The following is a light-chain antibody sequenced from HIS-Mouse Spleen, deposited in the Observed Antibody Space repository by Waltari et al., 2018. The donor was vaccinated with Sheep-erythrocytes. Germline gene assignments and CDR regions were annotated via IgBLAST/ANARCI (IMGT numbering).Light chain of an antibody. CDR1: SSDVGGYNY. V-gene: IGLV2-11*01. CDR2: DVS. Sequence: QPRSVSGSPGQSVTISCTGTSSDVGGYNYVSWYQQHPGKAPKLMIYDVSKRPSGVPDRFSGSKSGNTASLTISGLQAEDEADYYCRSYAGSYNHVFATGTKVTVL. J-gene: IGLJ1*01. CDR3: RSYAGSYNHV.